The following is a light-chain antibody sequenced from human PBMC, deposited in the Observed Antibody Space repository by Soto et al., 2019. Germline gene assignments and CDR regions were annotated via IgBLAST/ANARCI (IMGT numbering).Light chain of an antibody. J-gene: IGLJ2*01. CDR2: SNN. Sequence: QSVLTQSPSASGTPGQRVTISCSGSSSNIGSNAVSWYQQLLGTAPKLLINSNNQRPSGVPDRFSGSKSGTSASLAISGLQSEDEAVYYCAAWDASLNVVFGGGTKLTVL. CDR1: SSNIGSNA. V-gene: IGLV1-44*01. CDR3: AAWDASLNVV.